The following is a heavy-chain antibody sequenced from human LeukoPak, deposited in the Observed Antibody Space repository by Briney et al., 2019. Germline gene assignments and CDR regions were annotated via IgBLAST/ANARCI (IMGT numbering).Heavy chain of an antibody. CDR2: INRSGST. D-gene: IGHD2-21*02. J-gene: IGHJ2*01. CDR3: ARYYCGGDCWNYWYFDL. V-gene: IGHV4-34*01. CDR1: GGSFSGYY. Sequence: TSETLSLTCAVYGGSFSGYYWSWIRQPLGKGLEWIGEINRSGSTNYNPSLKSRVTISVDTSKNQFSLKLSSVTAADTAVYYCARYYCGGDCWNYWYFDLWGRGTLVTVSS.